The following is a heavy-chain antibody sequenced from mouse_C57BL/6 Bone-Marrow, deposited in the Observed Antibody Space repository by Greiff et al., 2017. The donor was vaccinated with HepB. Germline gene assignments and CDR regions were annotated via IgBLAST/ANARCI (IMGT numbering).Heavy chain of an antibody. Sequence: VQLQQSGPELVKPGASVKLSCTASGYTFTSYDINWVQQRPGQGLEWIGSICTRDGNTKYHEKFKGKATMTVDTSSSTAYMELHSLTSEDSAVYFCAREVAAQATYGYWGPGTTLTVSS. CDR1: GYTFTSYD. CDR3: AREVAAQATYGY. D-gene: IGHD3-2*02. V-gene: IGHV1-85*01. CDR2: ICTRDGNT. J-gene: IGHJ2*01.